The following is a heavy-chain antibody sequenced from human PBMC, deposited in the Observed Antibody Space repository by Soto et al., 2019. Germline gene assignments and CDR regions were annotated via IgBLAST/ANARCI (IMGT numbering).Heavy chain of an antibody. J-gene: IGHJ5*02. CDR1: DGSISSGSNY. CDR2: IYSSGTT. D-gene: IGHD4-17*01. V-gene: IGHV4-39*01. CDR3: ARHPLYGGDTRWFDP. Sequence: SETLSLTCTISDGSISSGSNYWGWIRQPPGKGLEWLGSIYSSGTTYYNPSLKSRVTISVDTSKNQFALRLTSVTAADTAGYFCARHPLYGGDTRWFDPWGQGIVVTVSS.